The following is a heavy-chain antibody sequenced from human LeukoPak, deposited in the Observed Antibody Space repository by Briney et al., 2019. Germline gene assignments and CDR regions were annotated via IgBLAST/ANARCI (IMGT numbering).Heavy chain of an antibody. CDR1: GFTFDNCW. CDR2: IKKDGSET. Sequence: GGSLRLSCAASGFTFDNCWMHWVRQAPGKGLEWVATIKKDGSETYFVDSVKGRFTISRDNARNSVYLQMNSLRIEDTAVYYCVADMGWYFHFWGRGTLVTVSS. CDR3: VADMGWYFHF. V-gene: IGHV3-7*03. D-gene: IGHD1-26*01. J-gene: IGHJ2*01.